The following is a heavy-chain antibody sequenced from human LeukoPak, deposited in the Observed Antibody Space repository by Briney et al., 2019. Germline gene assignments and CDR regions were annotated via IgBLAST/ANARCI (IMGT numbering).Heavy chain of an antibody. D-gene: IGHD6-6*01. J-gene: IGHJ6*02. CDR2: ISGSSGYI. CDR1: GFTFSNFG. V-gene: IGHV3-21*01. Sequence: GGSLRLSCAVSGFTFSNFGMSWVRQAPGKGLEWVSSISGSSGYIYYADSVKDRFTISRDNAGNSLYLQMDSLRDEDTAVYYCARGRGYSSSSTDMDVWGRGTTVTVSS. CDR3: ARGRGYSSSSTDMDV.